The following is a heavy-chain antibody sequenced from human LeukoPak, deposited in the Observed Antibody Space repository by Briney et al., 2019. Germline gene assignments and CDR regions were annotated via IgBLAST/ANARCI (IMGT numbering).Heavy chain of an antibody. CDR1: GFTFSSYA. CDR2: ISFDGNNK. Sequence: GGSLRLSCAAPGFTFSSYAMSWVRQAPGKGLEWVAVISFDGNNKYYADSVKGRFTISRDNSKNTLYLQMNSLRAEDTAVYYCAKPNYLSGSYYSFDYWGQGTLVTVSS. D-gene: IGHD3-10*01. V-gene: IGHV3-30*18. J-gene: IGHJ4*02. CDR3: AKPNYLSGSYYSFDY.